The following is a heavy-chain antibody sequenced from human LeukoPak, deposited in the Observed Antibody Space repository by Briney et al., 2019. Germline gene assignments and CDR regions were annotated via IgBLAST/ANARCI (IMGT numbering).Heavy chain of an antibody. D-gene: IGHD6-19*01. CDR1: GFTFSRYG. J-gene: IGHJ4*02. CDR2: ISGSGGTT. V-gene: IGHV3-23*01. CDR3: AKDHLPGIVVADRDY. Sequence: PGGTLRLPCAASGFTFSRYGMSWVRQAPGKGLEWVSAISGSGGTTYYADSVKGRFTISRDNSKNTLYLQINSLRAEDTAVYYCAKDHLPGIVVADRDYWGQGTLVTVSS.